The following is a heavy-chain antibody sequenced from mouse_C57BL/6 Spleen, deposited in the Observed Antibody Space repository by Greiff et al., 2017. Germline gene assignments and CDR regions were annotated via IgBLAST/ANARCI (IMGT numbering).Heavy chain of an antibody. D-gene: IGHD1-1*01. V-gene: IGHV1-19*01. CDR2: INPYNGGT. Sequence: DVKLQESGPVLVKPGASVKMSCKASGYTFTDYYMNWVKQSHGKSLEWIGVINPYNGGTSYNQKFKGKATLTVDKSSSTAYMELNSLTSEDSAVYYCARGTTVVDCDYWGQGTTLTVSS. J-gene: IGHJ2*01. CDR3: ARGTTVVDCDY. CDR1: GYTFTDYY.